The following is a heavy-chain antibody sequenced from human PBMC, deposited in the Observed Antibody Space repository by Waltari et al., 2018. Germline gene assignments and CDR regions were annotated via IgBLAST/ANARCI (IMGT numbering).Heavy chain of an antibody. CDR3: ARDSRRGVVVRVF. V-gene: IGHV3-30-3*01. J-gene: IGHJ4*02. CDR2: ISQEGSNR. CDR1: GFAFNIYT. D-gene: IGHD2-15*01. Sequence: QVQLVESGGGVVQPGRSLRLSCTTSGFAFNIYTLHWVRQAPGKGLEWVELISQEGSNRYYADSVKGRFTISRDDSQSTLYLQMDSLNSDDTGVYYCARDSRRGVVVRVFWGQGTLVTVSS.